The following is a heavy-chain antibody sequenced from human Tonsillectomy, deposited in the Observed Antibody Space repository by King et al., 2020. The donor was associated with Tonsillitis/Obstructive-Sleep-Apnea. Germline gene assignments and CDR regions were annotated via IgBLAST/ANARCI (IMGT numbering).Heavy chain of an antibody. D-gene: IGHD3-3*01. CDR3: ARGVYYDFPRSYYYYYMDV. Sequence: QLQLVQSGAEVKKPGASVKVSCKASGYTFTGYYMHWVRQAPGQGLEWMGWINPNSGGTNYAQKFQGWVTMTRDTSISTAYMELSRLGSDDTAVYYCARGVYYDFPRSYYYYYMDVWGKGTTVTVSS. J-gene: IGHJ6*03. V-gene: IGHV1-2*04. CDR2: INPNSGGT. CDR1: GYTFTGYY.